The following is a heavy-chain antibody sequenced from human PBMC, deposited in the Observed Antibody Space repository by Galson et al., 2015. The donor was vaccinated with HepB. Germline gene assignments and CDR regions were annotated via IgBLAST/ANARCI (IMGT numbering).Heavy chain of an antibody. CDR3: AKDRPTYTMTVVVAPRH. CDR2: ISGSGGST. CDR1: GFTFSSYA. Sequence: LRLSCAASGFTFSSYAMSWVRQAPGKGLEWVSAISGSGGSTYYADSMKGRFTISRDNSKNTLYLQMNSLRAEDTAVYYCAKDRPTYTMTVVVAPRHWGQGTLVTVSS. J-gene: IGHJ4*02. D-gene: IGHD3-22*01. V-gene: IGHV3-23*01.